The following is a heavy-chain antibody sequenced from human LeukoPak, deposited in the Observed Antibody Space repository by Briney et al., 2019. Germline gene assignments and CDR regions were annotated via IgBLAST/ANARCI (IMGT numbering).Heavy chain of an antibody. Sequence: GASVKVSCKASGYTFSNYGISWVRQAPGQGLEWVGWIRGDNGNTNYAQKLQGRVTMTEDTSTDTAYMELSSLRSEDTAVYYCATAGTMVRGVIMMFMVFDPWGQGTLVTVSS. CDR2: IRGDNGNT. D-gene: IGHD3-10*01. CDR3: ATAGTMVRGVIMMFMVFDP. V-gene: IGHV1-18*01. J-gene: IGHJ5*02. CDR1: GYTFSNYG.